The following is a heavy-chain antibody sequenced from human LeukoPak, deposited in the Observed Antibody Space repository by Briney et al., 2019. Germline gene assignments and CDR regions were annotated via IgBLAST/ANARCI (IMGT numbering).Heavy chain of an antibody. CDR3: ARDRGWGSVYFDY. V-gene: IGHV1-2*02. Sequence: ASVKVSCKASGYTFTAYYMHWVRQAPGQGLEWMGWINPNSGGTNYAQKFQGRVTMTRDTSISTAYMELSRLRSDDTAVYYCARDRGWGSVYFDYWGQGTLVTVSS. CDR1: GYTFTAYY. J-gene: IGHJ4*02. CDR2: INPNSGGT. D-gene: IGHD7-27*01.